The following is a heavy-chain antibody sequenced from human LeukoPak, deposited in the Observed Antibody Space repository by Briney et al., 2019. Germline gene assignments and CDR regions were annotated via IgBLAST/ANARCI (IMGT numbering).Heavy chain of an antibody. D-gene: IGHD1-1*01. CDR3: AKMDWNDHYFDY. CDR2: INPSGGST. V-gene: IGHV1-46*01. CDR1: GYTFTSYY. J-gene: IGHJ4*02. Sequence: PEASVKVSCKASGYTFTSYYMHWVRQAPGQGLEWMGIINPSGGSTSYAQKFQGRVTMTRDTSTSTVYMELSSLRSEDTAVYYCAKMDWNDHYFDYRGQGTLVTVSS.